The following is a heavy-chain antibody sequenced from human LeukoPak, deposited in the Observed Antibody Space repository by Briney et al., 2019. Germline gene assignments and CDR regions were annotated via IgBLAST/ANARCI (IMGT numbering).Heavy chain of an antibody. V-gene: IGHV1-69*13. CDR1: GYTFTNYY. J-gene: IGHJ6*02. CDR3: ARDQIRVGATRNYYYYGMDV. D-gene: IGHD1-26*01. Sequence: ASVKVSCKASGYTFTNYYIRWVRQAPGQGLEWMGGIIPIFGTANYAQKFQGRVTITADESTSTAYMELSSLRSEDTAVYYCARDQIRVGATRNYYYYGMDVWGQGTTVTVSS. CDR2: IIPIFGTA.